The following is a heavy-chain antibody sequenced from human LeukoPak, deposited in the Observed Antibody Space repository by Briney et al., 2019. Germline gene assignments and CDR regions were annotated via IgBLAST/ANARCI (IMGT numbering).Heavy chain of an antibody. J-gene: IGHJ4*02. D-gene: IGHD3-10*01. CDR3: TKDIDYGSGSRAFDY. V-gene: IGHV3-48*01. Sequence: PGGSLRLSCAASGFTFSSYSMNWVRQAPGKGLEWVSYISSSSSTIYYADSVKGRFTISRDNAKNSLYLQMNILEAEDMALYYCTKDIDYGSGSRAFDYWGQGTLVTVSS. CDR1: GFTFSSYS. CDR2: ISSSSSTI.